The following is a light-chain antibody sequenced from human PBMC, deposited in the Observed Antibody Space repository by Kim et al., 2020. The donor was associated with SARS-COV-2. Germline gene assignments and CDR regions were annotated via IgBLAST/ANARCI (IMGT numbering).Light chain of an antibody. CDR1: SSNIGAGYD. V-gene: IGLV1-40*01. CDR3: QSYDSSLSGSG. CDR2: GNS. J-gene: IGLJ3*02. Sequence: RVTISCTGSSSNIGAGYDVHWYQQLPGTAPKLLIYGNSNRPSGVPDRFSGSKSGTSASLAITGLQAEDEADYYCQSYDSSLSGSGFGGGTQLTVL.